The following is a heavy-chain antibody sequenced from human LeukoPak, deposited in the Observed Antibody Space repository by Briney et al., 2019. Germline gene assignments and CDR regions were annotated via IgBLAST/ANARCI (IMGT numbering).Heavy chain of an antibody. D-gene: IGHD2-21*01. CDR3: YTSITDY. V-gene: IGHV3-15*01. J-gene: IGHJ4*02. CDR2: IRSKIDGGAT. CDR1: GFTFSTYA. Sequence: GGSLRLSCAASGFTFSTYAMTWVRQAPGKGLEWVGRIRSKIDGGATDYAAPVKGRFTISRDDSKNTLYLQINSLKIEDTAMYYCYTSITDYWGQGTLVTVSS.